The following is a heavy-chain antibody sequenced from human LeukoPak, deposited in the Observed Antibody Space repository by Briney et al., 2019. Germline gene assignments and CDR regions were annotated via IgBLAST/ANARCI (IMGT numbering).Heavy chain of an antibody. CDR2: ISGSGGST. Sequence: GGSLRLSCAASGFTFSSYAMSWVRQAPGKGLEWVSAISGSGGSTYYADSVKGRFTISRDNSKNTLYLQMNSLRAEDTAVYYCAKDSQYYDILTGWNWFDPWGQGTLVTVSS. CDR1: GFTFSSYA. V-gene: IGHV3-23*01. D-gene: IGHD3-9*01. J-gene: IGHJ5*02. CDR3: AKDSQYYDILTGWNWFDP.